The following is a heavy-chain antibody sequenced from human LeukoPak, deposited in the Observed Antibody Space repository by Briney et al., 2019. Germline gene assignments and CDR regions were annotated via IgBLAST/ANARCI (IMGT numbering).Heavy chain of an antibody. D-gene: IGHD5-18*01. V-gene: IGHV3-30*02. CDR2: IRYDGSNK. Sequence: GGSLRLSCAASGFTFSSYGMHWVRQAPGKGLEWVAFIRYDGSNKYYADSVKGRFTISRDNSKNTLYLQMNSLRAEDTAVYYCAREEGAGYSYGLDYWGQGTLVTVSS. CDR3: AREEGAGYSYGLDY. CDR1: GFTFSSYG. J-gene: IGHJ4*02.